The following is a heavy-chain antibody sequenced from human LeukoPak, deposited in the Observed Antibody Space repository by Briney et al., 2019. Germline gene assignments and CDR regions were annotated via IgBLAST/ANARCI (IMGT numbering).Heavy chain of an antibody. Sequence: ASVKVSCKVSGYTLTELSMHWVRQAPGKGLEWMGGFDLEDGETIYAQKFQGRVTMTEDTSTDTAYMELSSLRSEDTAVYYCATILEGIAARPGDYFDYWGQGTLVTVSS. V-gene: IGHV1-24*01. CDR2: FDLEDGET. CDR1: GYTLTELS. D-gene: IGHD6-6*01. CDR3: ATILEGIAARPGDYFDY. J-gene: IGHJ4*02.